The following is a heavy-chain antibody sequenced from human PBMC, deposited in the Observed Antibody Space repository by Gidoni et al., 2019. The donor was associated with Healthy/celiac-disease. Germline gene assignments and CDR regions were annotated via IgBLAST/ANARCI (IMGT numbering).Heavy chain of an antibody. J-gene: IGHJ4*02. D-gene: IGHD5-12*01. CDR3: ARDGTGDGYNRYYFDY. Sequence: EVQLVESGGGLVKPGGALRLSCAASGFTFSSYSMNWVRQAPGKGLEWVSSISSSSSYIYYADSVKGRFTISRDNAKNSLYLQMNSLRAEDTAVYYCARDGTGDGYNRYYFDYWGQGTLVTVSS. V-gene: IGHV3-21*01. CDR2: ISSSSSYI. CDR1: GFTFSSYS.